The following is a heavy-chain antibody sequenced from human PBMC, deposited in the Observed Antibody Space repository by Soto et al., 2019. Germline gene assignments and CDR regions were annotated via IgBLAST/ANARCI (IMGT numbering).Heavy chain of an antibody. CDR1: GGTFSSYA. J-gene: IGHJ5*02. CDR2: IIPIFGTA. CDR3: ARGYSSGSPCYWFDP. D-gene: IGHD3-22*01. Sequence: QVQLVQSGAEVKKPGSSVKVSCKASGGTFSSYAISWVRQAPGQGLEWMGGIIPIFGTANYAQKFQGRVTITADDSTSPAYMELSSLRSEDPAVYYCARGYSSGSPCYWFDPWGQGTLVTVSS. V-gene: IGHV1-69*12.